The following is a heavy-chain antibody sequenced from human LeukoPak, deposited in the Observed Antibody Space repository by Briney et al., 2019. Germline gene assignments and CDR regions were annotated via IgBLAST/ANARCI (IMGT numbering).Heavy chain of an antibody. V-gene: IGHV4-39*07. D-gene: IGHD7-27*01. Sequence: SSETLSLTCTVSGGSISSSSYYWGWIRQPPGKGLEWIGSISYSGSTYYNPSLKSRVTISVDTSKNQFSLKLISVTAADTAVYYCASRKLGNDYWGQGTLVTVSS. J-gene: IGHJ4*02. CDR3: ASRKLGNDY. CDR2: ISYSGST. CDR1: GGSISSSSYY.